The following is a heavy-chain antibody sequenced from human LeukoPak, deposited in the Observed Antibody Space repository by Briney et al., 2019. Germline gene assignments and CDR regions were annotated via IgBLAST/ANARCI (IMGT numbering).Heavy chain of an antibody. CDR3: ARSKPGGYCSSTSCYRDSYYFDY. CDR1: GGTFSSYA. D-gene: IGHD2-2*02. V-gene: IGHV1-69*05. J-gene: IGHJ4*02. CDR2: IIPIFGTA. Sequence: SVKVSCKASGGTFSSYAISWVRQAPGQGLEWMGGIIPIFGTANYTQKFQGRVTITTDESTSTAYMELSSLRSEDTAVYYCARSKPGGYCSSTSCYRDSYYFDYWGQGTLVTVSS.